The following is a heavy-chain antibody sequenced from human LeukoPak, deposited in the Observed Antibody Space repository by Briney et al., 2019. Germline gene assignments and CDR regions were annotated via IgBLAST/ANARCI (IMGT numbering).Heavy chain of an antibody. CDR1: GDSVTTTNFY. J-gene: IGHJ6*03. D-gene: IGHD6-13*01. V-gene: IGHV4-39*01. CDR2: LYYGVNT. CDR3: ARLRVQQLASSYYMDV. Sequence: SETLSLTCIVSGDSVTTTNFYWGWIRQAPGKGLEWSGSLYYGVNTYYKPSLKSRVTISVDTSLNQFSLILTSVTAADTGMYYCARLRVQQLASSYYMDVWGKGTTVTVSS.